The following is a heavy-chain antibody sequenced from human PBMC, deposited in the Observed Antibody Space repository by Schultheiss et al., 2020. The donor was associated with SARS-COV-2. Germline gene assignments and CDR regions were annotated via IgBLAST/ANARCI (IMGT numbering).Heavy chain of an antibody. J-gene: IGHJ6*02. D-gene: IGHD2-2*01. CDR1: GFTVSSNY. V-gene: IGHV3-66*01. Sequence: GGSLRLSCAASGFTVSSNYMSWVRQAPGKGLEWVSVIYSGGSTYYADSVKGRFTISRDNAKNSLYLEMNSLRADDTAVYYCARDYCSSISCYGYVWGQGTTVTVSS. CDR2: IYSGGST. CDR3: ARDYCSSISCYGYV.